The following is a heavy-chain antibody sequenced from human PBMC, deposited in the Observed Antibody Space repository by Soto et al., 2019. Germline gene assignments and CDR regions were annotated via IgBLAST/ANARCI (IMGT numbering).Heavy chain of an antibody. V-gene: IGHV3-66*01. CDR1: GFTVSSNY. J-gene: IGHJ4*02. CDR3: ARGTPIAVACID. CDR2: IYSGGST. D-gene: IGHD6-19*01. Sequence: EVQLVESGGGLVQPGGSLRLSCAASGFTVSSNYMSWVRQAPGKGLEWVSVIYSGGSTYYADSVKGRFTIYRDTSKNTLYLQMNSLRAEGTSVYSSARGTPIAVACIDWGQGTLVTVSS.